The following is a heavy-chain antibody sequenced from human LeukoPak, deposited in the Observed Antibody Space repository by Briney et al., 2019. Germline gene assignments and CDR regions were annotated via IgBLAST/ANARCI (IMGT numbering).Heavy chain of an antibody. J-gene: IGHJ4*02. D-gene: IGHD3-10*01. CDR1: GGSISSSSYY. CDR3: ARDPGYYGSGSYAFDY. V-gene: IGHV4-39*07. CDR2: IYYSGST. Sequence: SETLSLTCTVSGGSISSSSYYWGWIRQPPGKGLEWIGSIYYSGSTYYNPSLKSRVTISVDTSKNQFSLKLSSVTAADTAVYYCARDPGYYGSGSYAFDYWGQGTLVTVSS.